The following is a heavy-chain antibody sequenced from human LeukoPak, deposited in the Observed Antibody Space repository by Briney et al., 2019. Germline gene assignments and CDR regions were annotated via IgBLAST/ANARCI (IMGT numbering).Heavy chain of an antibody. J-gene: IGHJ4*02. CDR2: INAGNGNT. CDR3: ARGRGYSGTAKSPYYFDY. Sequence: GASVKVSCKASGYTFTSYAMHWVRQAPGQRLEWMGWINAGNGNTKYSQKFQDRVTITRDTSASTVYMELSSLRSEDTAVYYCARGRGYSGTAKSPYYFDYWGQETLVTVSS. V-gene: IGHV1-3*01. D-gene: IGHD6-13*01. CDR1: GYTFTSYA.